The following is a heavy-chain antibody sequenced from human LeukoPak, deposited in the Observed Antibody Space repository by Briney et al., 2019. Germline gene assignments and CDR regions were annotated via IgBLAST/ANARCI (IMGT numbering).Heavy chain of an antibody. D-gene: IGHD4-17*01. CDR3: ARAPGGFHGDYSPIAY. V-gene: IGHV3-30-3*01. CDR1: GFTFSSYA. CDR2: TSDDGSAK. Sequence: GRSLRLSCAASGFTFSSYAMHWVRQAPGKGLQWLALTSDDGSAKYYADSVKGRFTISRDNSQNTLYLQMNSLSADETAIYYCARAPGGFHGDYSPIAYWGQGTLVTVSS. J-gene: IGHJ4*02.